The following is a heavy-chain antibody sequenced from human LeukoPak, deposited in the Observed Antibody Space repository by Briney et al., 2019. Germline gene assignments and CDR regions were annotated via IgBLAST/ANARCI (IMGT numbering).Heavy chain of an antibody. CDR1: GFTFDDYA. J-gene: IGHJ3*02. D-gene: IGHD2-21*01. Sequence: GGSLRLSCAASGFTFDDYAMHWVRQAPGKGLEWVSGISWNSGSIGYADSVKGRFTISRDNAKNSLYLQMNSLRAEDTALYYCAKDRRSLFDAFDIWGQGTMVTVSS. CDR3: AKDRRSLFDAFDI. CDR2: ISWNSGSI. V-gene: IGHV3-9*01.